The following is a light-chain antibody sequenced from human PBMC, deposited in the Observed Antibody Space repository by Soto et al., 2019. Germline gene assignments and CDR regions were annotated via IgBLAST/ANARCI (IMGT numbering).Light chain of an antibody. CDR2: AAS. CDR1: QGISSY. V-gene: IGKV1-9*01. J-gene: IGKJ4*01. CDR3: QQLNSYPLT. Sequence: DIQLTQSPSFLSASIGDRVTITCRASQGISSYLAWYQQNPGKAPKLLIYAASTLQSGVPSRFSGSGSGTEFTLTISSLQPEDFATYYCQQLNSYPLTFGGETKVEIK.